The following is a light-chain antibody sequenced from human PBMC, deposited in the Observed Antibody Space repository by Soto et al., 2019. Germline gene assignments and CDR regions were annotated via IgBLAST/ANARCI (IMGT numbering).Light chain of an antibody. CDR1: ETVSSDF. V-gene: IGKV3-20*01. CDR2: AAS. J-gene: IGKJ1*01. Sequence: IVLSPSPGPLSLSPGDRAALPCRSSETVSSDFLAWYQQKPGQAPRLLIYAASSRATGIPDRFSGTGSERDFTLTISGLEPEDFAVYYCLKYGRSPGWTFGQGTKVDIK. CDR3: LKYGRSPGWT.